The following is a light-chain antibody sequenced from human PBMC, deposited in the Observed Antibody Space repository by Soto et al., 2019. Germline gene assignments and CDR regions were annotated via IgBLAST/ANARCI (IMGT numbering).Light chain of an antibody. J-gene: IGKJ1*01. CDR1: QGILTY. V-gene: IGKV1-27*01. Sequence: IQMPQCQSSLSASVEVRVNITCRASQGILTYLAWYQQKPGQVPELLIQAASTLQPGVPSRFSGSGSGTEFTLTITSLPPEHVATYYCQKYDSAPWTFGQGTKVDIK. CDR3: QKYDSAPWT. CDR2: AAS.